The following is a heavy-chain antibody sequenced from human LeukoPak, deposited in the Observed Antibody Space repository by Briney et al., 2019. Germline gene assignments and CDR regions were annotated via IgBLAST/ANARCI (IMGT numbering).Heavy chain of an antibody. Sequence: GGSLRLSCAASGFTFDDYAMHWVRQAPGKGLEWVSSISWNSGNIGYADSVKGRFTISRDNAKNSLYLQMNSLRAEDTAVYYCARVPYYDFWSGYYGYFDYWGQGTLVTVSS. CDR1: GFTFDDYA. J-gene: IGHJ4*02. CDR2: ISWNSGNI. D-gene: IGHD3-3*01. V-gene: IGHV3-9*01. CDR3: ARVPYYDFWSGYYGYFDY.